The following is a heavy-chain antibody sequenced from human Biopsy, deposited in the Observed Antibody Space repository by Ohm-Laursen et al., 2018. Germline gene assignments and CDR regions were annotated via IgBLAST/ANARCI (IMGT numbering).Heavy chain of an antibody. CDR2: IYSGGNT. J-gene: IGHJ4*02. CDR3: ARGRRTSGWPYFDN. CDR1: VDSLTTGPEN. V-gene: IGHV4-61*01. D-gene: IGHD6-19*01. Sequence: SDTLSHTCTLSVDSLTTGPENWSWIPQSPGQGLEYIGFIYSGGNTNYNPSLKNRVTMSVDTSKNQFYLKLYSVTAADTAVYYCARGRRTSGWPYFDNWGQGALVIVSP.